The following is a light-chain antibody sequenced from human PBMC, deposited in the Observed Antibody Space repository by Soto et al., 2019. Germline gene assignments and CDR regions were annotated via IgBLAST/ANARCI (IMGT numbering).Light chain of an antibody. CDR2: GNT. J-gene: IGLJ1*01. V-gene: IGLV1-40*01. Sequence: QSALTQPPSVSGAPGRRVTISCTGSSSNIGAGYDVHWYQQRPGTAPKLLIFGNTNRPSGVPDRFSGSKSGTSASLAITGLQAEDEGDYYCQSYDSTLSARYVFGTGTKVTVL. CDR3: QSYDSTLSARYV. CDR1: SSNIGAGYD.